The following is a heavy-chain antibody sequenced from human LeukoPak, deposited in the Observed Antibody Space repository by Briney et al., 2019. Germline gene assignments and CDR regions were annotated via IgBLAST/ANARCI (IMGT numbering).Heavy chain of an antibody. V-gene: IGHV5-51*01. CDR1: GSSFATYW. CDR3: ARHPFGGNSEGVDY. Sequence: GESLQISCKGSGSSFATYWIGWVRQMPGKGLEWMGIIYPSDSDTRYSPSFQGQVTISADKSISTAYLQWSSLKASDTAMYYCARHPFGGNSEGVDYWGQGTLVTVSS. CDR2: IYPSDSDT. J-gene: IGHJ4*02. D-gene: IGHD4-23*01.